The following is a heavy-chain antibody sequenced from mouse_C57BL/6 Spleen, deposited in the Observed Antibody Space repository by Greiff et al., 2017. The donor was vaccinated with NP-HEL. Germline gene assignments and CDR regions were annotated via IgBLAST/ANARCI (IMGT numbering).Heavy chain of an antibody. D-gene: IGHD1-1*01. Sequence: VHLVESGPELVKPGASVKISCKASGYSFTSYYIHWVKQRPGQGLEWIGWIYPGSGNTKYNEKFKGKATLTADTSSSTAYMQLSSLTSEDSAVYYCARDYYGSSYGRYFDYWGQGTTLTVSS. CDR2: IYPGSGNT. CDR1: GYSFTSYY. J-gene: IGHJ2*01. V-gene: IGHV1-66*01. CDR3: ARDYYGSSYGRYFDY.